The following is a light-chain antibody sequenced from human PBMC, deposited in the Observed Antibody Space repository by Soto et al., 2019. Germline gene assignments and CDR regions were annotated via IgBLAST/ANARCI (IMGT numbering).Light chain of an antibody. CDR1: QNVSTW. CDR3: QQGSRFPFT. Sequence: DIQITQSPSSVSASVGDRVTVTCRASQNVSTWLTWYQQTPGKAPNLLIYGASTLQRGVPSRFSGSGSGTEFTLTISSLQPEDFALYFCQQGSRFPFTLGPGTKVDIK. CDR2: GAS. V-gene: IGKV1-12*01. J-gene: IGKJ3*01.